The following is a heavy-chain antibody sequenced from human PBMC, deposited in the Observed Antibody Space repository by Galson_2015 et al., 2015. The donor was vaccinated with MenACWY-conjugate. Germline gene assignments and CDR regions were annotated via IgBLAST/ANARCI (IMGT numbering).Heavy chain of an antibody. CDR1: GFTFGSYS. CDR3: ATESSGWYLGDAFDI. D-gene: IGHD6-19*01. J-gene: IGHJ3*02. V-gene: IGHV3-48*02. Sequence: SLRLSCAASGFTFGSYSMYWVRQAPGKGLEWVSYISSSSSTIYYADSVKGRFTISRDNAKNSLYLQMNSLRDEDTAVYYCATESSGWYLGDAFDIWGQGTMVTVSS. CDR2: ISSSSSTI.